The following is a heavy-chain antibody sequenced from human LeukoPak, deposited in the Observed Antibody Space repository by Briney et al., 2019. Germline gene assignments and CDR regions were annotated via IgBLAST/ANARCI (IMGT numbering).Heavy chain of an antibody. J-gene: IGHJ4*02. CDR1: GFTFSSYG. Sequence: PGGSLRLSCAASGFTFSSYGMHWVRQAPGKGLEWVAFIRYDGSNKYYADSVKGRFTISRDNSKNTLYLQMNSLRAEDTAVYNCAKVPAYDSSGFDYWGQGTLVTVSS. D-gene: IGHD3-22*01. V-gene: IGHV3-30*02. CDR3: AKVPAYDSSGFDY. CDR2: IRYDGSNK.